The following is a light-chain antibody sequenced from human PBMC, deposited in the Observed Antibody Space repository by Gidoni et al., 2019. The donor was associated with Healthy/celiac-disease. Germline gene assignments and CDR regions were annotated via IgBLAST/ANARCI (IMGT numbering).Light chain of an antibody. CDR1: PSVSSY. V-gene: IGKV3-11*01. Sequence: CRASPSVSSYLAWYQQKPGQAPRLLIYDASNRATGIPARFSGSWSGTDFTLTISSLEPEDFAVYYCQQRSNWPPITFGQGTRLEIK. CDR3: QQRSNWPPIT. CDR2: DAS. J-gene: IGKJ5*01.